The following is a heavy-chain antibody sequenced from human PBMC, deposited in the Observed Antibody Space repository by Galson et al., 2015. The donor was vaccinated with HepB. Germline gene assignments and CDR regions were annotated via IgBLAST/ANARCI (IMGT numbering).Heavy chain of an antibody. D-gene: IGHD3-22*01. V-gene: IGHV3-15*07. J-gene: IGHJ3*02. CDR2: IKSKTDGGTT. Sequence: SLRLSCAASGFTFSNAWMNWVRQAPGKGLEWVGRIKSKTDGGTTDYAAPVKGRFTISRDDSKNTLYLQMNSLKTEDTAVYYCTTDLPYYYDSSGYSDAFDIWGQGTMVTVSS. CDR3: TTDLPYYYDSSGYSDAFDI. CDR1: GFTFSNAW.